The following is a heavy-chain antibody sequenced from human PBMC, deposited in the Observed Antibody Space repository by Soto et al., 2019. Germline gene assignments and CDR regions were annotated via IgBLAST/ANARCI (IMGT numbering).Heavy chain of an antibody. CDR2: IYHSGTS. D-gene: IGHD3-10*02. CDR3: AREAYDRADY. J-gene: IGHJ4*02. CDR1: GYSISSGYH. Sequence: KASETLSLTCDVCGYSISSGYHWGWNRQPPGKGLEWIGSIYHSGTSYYNPSLMSRVSISVDTSKNQFSLKVTSVTAADTAVYYCAREAYDRADYWGQGTQVTVSS. V-gene: IGHV4-38-2*02.